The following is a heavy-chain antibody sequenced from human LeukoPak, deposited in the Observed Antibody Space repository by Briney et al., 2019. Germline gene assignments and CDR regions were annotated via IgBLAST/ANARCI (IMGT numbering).Heavy chain of an antibody. D-gene: IGHD2-2*01. Sequence: SVKASCKASGGTFSSYAISWVRQAPGQGLEWMGGIIPIFGTANYAQKFQGRVTITADESTSTAYMELSSLRSEDTAVYYCARVRDIVVVPAAMSAFDPWGQGTLVTVSS. CDR2: IIPIFGTA. CDR1: GGTFSSYA. V-gene: IGHV1-69*01. CDR3: ARVRDIVVVPAAMSAFDP. J-gene: IGHJ5*02.